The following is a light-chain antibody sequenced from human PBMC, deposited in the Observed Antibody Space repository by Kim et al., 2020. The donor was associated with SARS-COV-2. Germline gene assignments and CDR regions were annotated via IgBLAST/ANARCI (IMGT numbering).Light chain of an antibody. Sequence: SPGERVTLSCRAGQSGGKRVAWYQQRRGQAPKLLIFDASTRATGVPARFSGSGSGTDFTLTITSLQSEDFAIYYCQNYEGWPPYTFGLGTKLEI. CDR1: QSGGKR. CDR2: DAS. V-gene: IGKV3-15*01. CDR3: QNYEGWPPYT. J-gene: IGKJ2*01.